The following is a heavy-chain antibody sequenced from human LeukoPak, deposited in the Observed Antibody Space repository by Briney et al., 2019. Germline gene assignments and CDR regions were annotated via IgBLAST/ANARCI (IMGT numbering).Heavy chain of an antibody. CDR3: ARERVRGVSFDY. V-gene: IGHV3-66*01. CDR2: IYSGGST. Sequence: GGSLRLSCAASGFTVSSNYMSWVRQAPGKGLEWVSVIYSGGSTYYADSVKGRFTISRDNSKNTLYLQMNSLRAEDTAVYYCARERVRGVSFDYWGQGTLVTVSS. J-gene: IGHJ4*02. CDR1: GFTVSSNY. D-gene: IGHD3-10*01.